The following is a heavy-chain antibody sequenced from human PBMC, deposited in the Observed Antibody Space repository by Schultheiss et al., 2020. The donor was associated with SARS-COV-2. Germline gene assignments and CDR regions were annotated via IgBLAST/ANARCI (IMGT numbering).Heavy chain of an antibody. Sequence: SETLSLTCTVSGGSISSGDYYWSWIRQPPGKGLEWIGYIYFSGSTNYNPSLNNRVAISLDTSKNRFSLNLTSVTAADTAVYYCARAGFKEVGAAFDYWGQGTLVTVSS. CDR3: ARAGFKEVGAAFDY. V-gene: IGHV4-61*08. D-gene: IGHD1-26*01. J-gene: IGHJ4*02. CDR1: GGSISSGDYY. CDR2: IYFSGST.